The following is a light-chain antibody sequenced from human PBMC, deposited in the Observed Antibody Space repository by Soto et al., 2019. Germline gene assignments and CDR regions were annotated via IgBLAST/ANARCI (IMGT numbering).Light chain of an antibody. CDR3: QQYGYSFT. Sequence: EIVLTQSPGTLSLSPGEGATLSCRASQSVSRGFFAWYQQKPGQAPRLLIYGTSNRATGIPDRFSGSGSGTDFTLTISILEPEDFAVYYCQQYGYSFTFGQGTKLEIK. V-gene: IGKV3-20*01. J-gene: IGKJ2*01. CDR1: QSVSRGF. CDR2: GTS.